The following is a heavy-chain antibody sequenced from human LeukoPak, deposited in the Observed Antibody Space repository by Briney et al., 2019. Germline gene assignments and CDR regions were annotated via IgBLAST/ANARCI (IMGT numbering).Heavy chain of an antibody. CDR3: AKDPIHSSSWASEYSQH. CDR1: GFTFSSYG. V-gene: IGHV3-23*01. CDR2: ISGSGGST. D-gene: IGHD6-13*01. Sequence: GGSLRLSCAASGFTFSSYGMSWVRQAPGKGLEWVSAISGSGGSTYYADSVKGRFTISRDNSKNTLYLQMNSLRAEDTAVYYCAKDPIHSSSWASEYSQHWGQGTLVTVSS. J-gene: IGHJ1*01.